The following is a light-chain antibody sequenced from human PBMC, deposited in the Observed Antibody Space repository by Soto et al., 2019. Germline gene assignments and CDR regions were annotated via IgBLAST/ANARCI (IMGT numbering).Light chain of an antibody. J-gene: IGLJ1*01. CDR2: DVN. Sequence: QSALTQPASASGSPGQSITISCTGTSSDVGRYNYVSWYQQHPGKAPKLMIYDVNTRPSGVSNRFSGSKSGNTASLTISGLQAEDEADYYCSSFTASTTQVFGPGTKLTVL. V-gene: IGLV2-14*03. CDR1: SSDVGRYNY. CDR3: SSFTASTTQV.